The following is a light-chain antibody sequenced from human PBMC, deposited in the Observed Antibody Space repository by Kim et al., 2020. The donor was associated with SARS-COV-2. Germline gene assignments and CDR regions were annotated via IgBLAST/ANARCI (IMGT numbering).Light chain of an antibody. CDR1: QDISNY. V-gene: IGKV1-33*01. CDR2: DAS. Sequence: DIQMTQSPSSLSASVGDRVTITCQASQDISNYLNWYQQKPGKAPKLLIYDASNLETGVPSRFSGRGSGTDFTFTISSLQPEDIATYYCQHYDSLPQAFGQGTKLEI. CDR3: QHYDSLPQA. J-gene: IGKJ1*01.